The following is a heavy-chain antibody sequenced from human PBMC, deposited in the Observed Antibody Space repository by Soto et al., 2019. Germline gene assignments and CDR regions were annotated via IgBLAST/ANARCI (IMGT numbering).Heavy chain of an antibody. CDR3: ARGYCSGGSCYSDDAFDI. CDR2: INPNSGST. V-gene: IGHV1-2*04. Sequence: GASVKVSCKASGYTFTGYYMHWVRQAPGQGLEWMGWINPNSGSTNYAQKFQGWVTMTRDTSISTAYMELSRLRSDDTAVYYCARGYCSGGSCYSDDAFDIWGQGTMVTVSS. CDR1: GYTFTGYY. J-gene: IGHJ3*02. D-gene: IGHD2-15*01.